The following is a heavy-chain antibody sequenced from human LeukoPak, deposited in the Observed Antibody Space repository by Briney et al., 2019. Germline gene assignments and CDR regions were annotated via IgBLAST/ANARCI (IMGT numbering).Heavy chain of an antibody. CDR1: GFNFSSYW. J-gene: IGHJ4*02. CDR2: INYDGTTT. CDR3: ARDPDRRSPEYYFDY. D-gene: IGHD1-14*01. Sequence: GGSLRLSCAASGFNFSSYWMHWVRQAPGKGLVWISRINYDGTTTSYADSVKGRFTISRDNAKNTLYLQMNSLRAEDTAVYYCARDPDRRSPEYYFDYWGQGTLVTVSS. V-gene: IGHV3-74*01.